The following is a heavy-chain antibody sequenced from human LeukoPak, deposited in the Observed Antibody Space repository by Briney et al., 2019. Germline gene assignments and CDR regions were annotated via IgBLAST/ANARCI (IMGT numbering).Heavy chain of an antibody. CDR3: ASKKYGRIAAAGDTV. J-gene: IGHJ4*02. V-gene: IGHV3-23*01. D-gene: IGHD6-13*01. Sequence: PGGSLRLSCAASGFTFSSYAMSWVRQAPGKGLEWVSAISGSGGSTYYADSVKGRFTISRDNSKNTLYLQMNSLRAEDTAVYYCASKKYGRIAAAGDTVGGQGTLVTVSS. CDR2: ISGSGGST. CDR1: GFTFSSYA.